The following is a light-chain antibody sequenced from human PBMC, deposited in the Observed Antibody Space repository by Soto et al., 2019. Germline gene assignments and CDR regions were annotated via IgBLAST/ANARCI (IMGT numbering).Light chain of an antibody. V-gene: IGLV7-43*01. J-gene: IGLJ3*02. Sequence: QAVVTQEPSLTVSPGGTVTLTCASSTGAVTSGHYANWVQQRPGQAPRALIHSTSTKHSWTPARFSGSLLGGKAALTLSAVQPEYEADYYCLLFYDGVQVFGGGTKLTVL. CDR3: LLFYDGVQV. CDR2: STS. CDR1: TGAVTSGHY.